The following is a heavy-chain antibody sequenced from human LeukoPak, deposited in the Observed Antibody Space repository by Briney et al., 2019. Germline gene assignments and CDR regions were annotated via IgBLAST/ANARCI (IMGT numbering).Heavy chain of an antibody. J-gene: IGHJ4*02. D-gene: IGHD1-1*01. CDR1: GGTFSSYA. CDR3: ATGTTSLFDY. V-gene: IGHV1-2*02. CDR2: INPNSGGT. Sequence: ASVKVSCKASGGTFSSYAISWVRQAPGQGLEWMGWINPNSGGTNYAQKFQGRVTMTRDTSISTAYMELSRLRSDDTAVYYCATGTTSLFDYWGQGTLVTVSS.